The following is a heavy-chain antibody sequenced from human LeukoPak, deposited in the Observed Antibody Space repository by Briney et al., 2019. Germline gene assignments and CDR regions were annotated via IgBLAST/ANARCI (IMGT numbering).Heavy chain of an antibody. CDR1: GFAVSSKY. Sequence: GGSLRLSCVASGFAVSSKYMSWIRQAPGKGLEWVSVIYTGSSTHYPDSVMGRFTISRDDSKNTVSLQMNSLRAEDTAVYYCARNLGTLATGGVALNVWGQGTTVTVSS. J-gene: IGHJ6*02. V-gene: IGHV3-66*01. CDR3: ARNLGTLATGGVALNV. CDR2: IYTGSST. D-gene: IGHD1-14*01.